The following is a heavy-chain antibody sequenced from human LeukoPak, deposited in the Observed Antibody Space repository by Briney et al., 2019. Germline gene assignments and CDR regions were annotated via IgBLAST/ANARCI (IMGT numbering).Heavy chain of an antibody. CDR1: GGSFSGYY. CDR2: IYYSGST. J-gene: IGHJ4*02. Sequence: SETLSLTCAVYGGSFSGYYWSWIRQPPGKGLEWIGYIYYSGSTNYNPSLKSRVTISVDTSQNQFSLKLSSVTTADTAVYYCARDRAVAAAVYYFDYWGQGTLVTVSS. CDR3: ARDRAVAAAVYYFDY. D-gene: IGHD6-19*01. V-gene: IGHV4-59*01.